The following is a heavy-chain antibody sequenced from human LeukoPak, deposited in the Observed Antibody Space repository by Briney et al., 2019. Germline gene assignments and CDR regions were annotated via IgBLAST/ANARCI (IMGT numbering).Heavy chain of an antibody. Sequence: KPSETLSLTCTVSGGSISSSSYYWGWIRQPPGKGLEWIGNIYYSGITYSNPSLNSRDTISVDTSKNQFSLKLSSVTAADTAVYYCASYGGIPRAFDYWGQGTLVTVPS. D-gene: IGHD4-23*01. CDR1: GGSISSSSYY. CDR2: IYYSGIT. CDR3: ASYGGIPRAFDY. J-gene: IGHJ4*02. V-gene: IGHV4-39*01.